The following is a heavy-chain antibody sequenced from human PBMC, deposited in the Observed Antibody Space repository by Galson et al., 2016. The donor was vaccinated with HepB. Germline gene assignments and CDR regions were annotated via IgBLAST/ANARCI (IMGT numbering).Heavy chain of an antibody. CDR1: GFTVSNSY. V-gene: IGHV3-53*01. CDR2: IYPGGST. D-gene: IGHD6-13*01. Sequence: SLRLSCAASGFTVSNSYMTWVRQAPGKGLEWVSVIYPGGSTHFADSVKGRFTMSRDNSKNILYLHMNSLRAEDTAVYYCARDGGYSSTWDADYWGQGTLVTVSS. CDR3: ARDGGYSSTWDADY. J-gene: IGHJ4*02.